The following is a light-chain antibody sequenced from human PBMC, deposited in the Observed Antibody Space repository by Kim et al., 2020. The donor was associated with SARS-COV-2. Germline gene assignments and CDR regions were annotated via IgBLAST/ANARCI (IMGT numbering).Light chain of an antibody. Sequence: ATINCKSSQSVLYSSNNKNYLAWYQQKPGQPPTLLIYWASTRESGVPDRFSGSGSGTDFTLTISSLQAEDVAVYHCQQYYSTPPTFGQGTKVDIK. V-gene: IGKV4-1*01. J-gene: IGKJ1*01. CDR3: QQYYSTPPT. CDR1: QSVLYSSNNKNY. CDR2: WAS.